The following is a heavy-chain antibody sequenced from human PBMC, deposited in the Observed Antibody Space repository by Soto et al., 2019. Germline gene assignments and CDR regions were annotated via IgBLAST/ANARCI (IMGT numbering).Heavy chain of an antibody. Sequence: QVQLQESGPGLVTASETLTLTCTISGGSINNYYWPWVRQPPGKGLDWIGRIYPSGRAHYNPSLQSRVTLSVDVSKNQFSLRVNSVTATDTAIYFCARDYDVNTALNYWYFDLWGRGTLVTVSS. CDR2: IYPSGRA. CDR1: GGSINNYY. D-gene: IGHD5-18*01. J-gene: IGHJ2*01. V-gene: IGHV4-4*07. CDR3: ARDYDVNTALNYWYFDL.